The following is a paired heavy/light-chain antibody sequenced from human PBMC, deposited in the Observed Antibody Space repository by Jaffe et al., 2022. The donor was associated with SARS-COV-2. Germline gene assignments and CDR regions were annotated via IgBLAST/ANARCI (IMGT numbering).Light chain of an antibody. J-gene: IGKJ3*01. Sequence: EIVLTQSPATLSLSPGERATLSCRASQTVRNYLAWYQHKPGQAPRLLIYDASNRAAGIPARFSGSGSGTDFTLTISSLEPEDFAVYYCQQRHTWPPAFGPGTKVDVK. CDR2: DAS. CDR1: QTVRNY. CDR3: QQRHTWPPA. V-gene: IGKV3-11*01.
Heavy chain of an antibody. CDR2: ISAYNGDT. J-gene: IGHJ5*02. CDR3: SKDPSNSDGRSPWFDP. V-gene: IGHV1-18*01. CDR1: GYAFTSHG. D-gene: IGHD6-19*01. Sequence: QAQLMQSGTEVKEPGASVKVSCKASGYAFTSHGINWVRQAPGQGLEWMGWISAYNGDTNHAQNFQGRLTMTTDASTTTAYMELRSLRSDDTGVYYCSKDPSNSDGRSPWFDPWGQGTLVIVSS.